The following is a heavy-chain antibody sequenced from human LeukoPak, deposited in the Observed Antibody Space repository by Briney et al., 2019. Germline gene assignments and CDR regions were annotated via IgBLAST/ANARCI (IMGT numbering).Heavy chain of an antibody. Sequence: PGGSLRLSCAASGFTFSSSGMHWVRQAPGKGLEWVAVISYDGSNKYYADSVKGRFTISRDNSKRTLHLQMNSLRVEDTAVYYCASGSYYYYYMDVWGKGTTVTVSS. V-gene: IGHV3-30*03. J-gene: IGHJ6*03. CDR3: ASGSYYYYYMDV. CDR1: GFTFSSSG. CDR2: ISYDGSNK.